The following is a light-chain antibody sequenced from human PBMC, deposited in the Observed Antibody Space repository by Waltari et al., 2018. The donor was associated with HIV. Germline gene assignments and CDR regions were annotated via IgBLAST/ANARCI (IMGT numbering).Light chain of an antibody. J-gene: IGLJ2*01. V-gene: IGLV2-23*02. CDR2: EVT. CDR1: SSDVGSYNL. Sequence: QSALTQPASVSGSPGQSITISCTGTSSDVGSYNLISWYHPHPGKAPKLMIYEVTKRPSGVSNRFSGSKSGNTASLTISGLQAEDEADYYCCSYAGSNTYVVFGGGTKLTVL. CDR3: CSYAGSNTYVV.